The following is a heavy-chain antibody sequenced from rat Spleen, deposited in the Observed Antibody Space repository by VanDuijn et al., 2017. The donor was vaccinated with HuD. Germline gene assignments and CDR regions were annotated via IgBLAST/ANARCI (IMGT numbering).Heavy chain of an antibody. D-gene: IGHD1-12*03. Sequence: EVQLVESGGGLVQPGRSLKLSCVASGFTFNNYWMTWIRQAPGKGLEWVASITNTGGSTYYPDSVKGRFTISRDNAKSTLYLQMNSLRSEDTATYYCTRDLRDGYWGYYFDYWGQGVMVTVSS. CDR3: TRDLRDGYWGYYFDY. J-gene: IGHJ2*01. CDR1: GFTFNNYW. CDR2: ITNTGGST. V-gene: IGHV5-31*01.